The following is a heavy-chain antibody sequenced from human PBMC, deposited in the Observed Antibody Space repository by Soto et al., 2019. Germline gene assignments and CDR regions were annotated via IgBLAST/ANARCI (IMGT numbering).Heavy chain of an antibody. CDR3: ARVRGSGSYWFAIDY. Sequence: GGSLRLSCAASGFTFSSYAMKWVRQAPGKGLEWVSAISGSGGSTYYADSVKGRFIISRDNSKNTLYLQMNSLRAEDTAVYYCARVRGSGSYWFAIDYWGQGTLVTVSS. J-gene: IGHJ4*02. V-gene: IGHV3-23*01. CDR2: ISGSGGST. CDR1: GFTFSSYA. D-gene: IGHD3-10*01.